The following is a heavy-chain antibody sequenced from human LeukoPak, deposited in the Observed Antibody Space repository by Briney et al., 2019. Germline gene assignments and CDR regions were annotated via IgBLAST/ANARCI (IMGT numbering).Heavy chain of an antibody. J-gene: IGHJ6*02. V-gene: IGHV3-48*04. CDR2: ISSSGSTI. CDR3: ARLVRRHGMDV. Sequence: PGGSLRLSCAASGFTFSSYAMSWVRQAPGKGLEWVSYISSSGSTIYYADSVKGRFTISRDNAKNSLYLQMNSLRAEDTAVYYCARLVRRHGMDVWGQGTTVTVSS. D-gene: IGHD6-6*01. CDR1: GFTFSSYA.